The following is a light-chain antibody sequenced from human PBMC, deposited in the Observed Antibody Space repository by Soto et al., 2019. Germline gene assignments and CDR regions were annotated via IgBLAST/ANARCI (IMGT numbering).Light chain of an antibody. CDR1: QSVFCY. CDR3: QQRCTRPLT. Sequence: EIRLTQSPATLSLSPGERATLPCSPSQSVFCYLSWYKQKPGQAPRLLIYDASKRATGITARFSGSGSGTDFTLTISSIEPEDFAVYYCQQRCTRPLTFGGGNKVYLK. J-gene: IGKJ4*01. CDR2: DAS. V-gene: IGKV3-11*01.